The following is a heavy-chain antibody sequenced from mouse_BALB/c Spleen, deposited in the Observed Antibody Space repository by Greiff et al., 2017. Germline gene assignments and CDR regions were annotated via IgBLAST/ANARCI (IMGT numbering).Heavy chain of an antibody. D-gene: IGHD2-1*01. CDR1: GFSFTSYW. Sequence: QVQLQQSGAELVRPGASVKLSCKASGFSFTSYWMNWVKQTPGQGLEWIGMIHRSDSETRLNQKIKDMATLTVDKSSSTAYMQLSSPTSEDSAVYYCARDHYDNYVLDYWGQGTTLTVSA. CDR2: IHRSDSET. V-gene: IGHV1-61*01. J-gene: IGHJ2*01. CDR3: ARDHYDNYVLDY.